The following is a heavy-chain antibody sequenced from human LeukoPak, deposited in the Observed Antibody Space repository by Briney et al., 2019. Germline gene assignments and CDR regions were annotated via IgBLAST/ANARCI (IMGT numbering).Heavy chain of an antibody. CDR3: AIRSDSSGYYFDY. CDR2: FDPEDGET. V-gene: IGHV1-24*01. D-gene: IGHD3-22*01. Sequence: ASVKVSCKVAGYTLTELSMHWVRQAPGKGLEWMGGFDPEDGETIYAQKFQGRVTMTEDTSTDTAYMELSSLRSEDTAVYYCAIRSDSSGYYFDYWGQGTLVTVSS. CDR1: GYTLTELS. J-gene: IGHJ4*02.